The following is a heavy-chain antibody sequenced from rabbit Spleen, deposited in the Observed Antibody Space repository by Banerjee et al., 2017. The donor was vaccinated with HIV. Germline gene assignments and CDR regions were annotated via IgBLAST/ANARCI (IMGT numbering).Heavy chain of an antibody. CDR2: IDPLFGRT. J-gene: IGHJ4*01. CDR3: VRDRADLGGDYGPYYFDF. CDR1: GFAFSSYY. D-gene: IGHD2-1*01. V-gene: IGHV1S7*01. Sequence: HLKESGGGLVQPGGSLTLSCKGSGFAFSSYYMSWFRQAPGKGLEWIGYIDPLFGRTYYASWVNGRFSISRENSQNTVYLKLNSLTAADTAAYFCVRDRADLGGDYGPYYFDFWGPGTLVTVS.